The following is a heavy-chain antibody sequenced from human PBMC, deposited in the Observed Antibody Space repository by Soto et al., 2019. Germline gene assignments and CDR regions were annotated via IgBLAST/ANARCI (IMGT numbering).Heavy chain of an antibody. CDR2: INPSGGST. D-gene: IGHD5-18*01. CDR1: GYTFTSYY. CDR3: ARGEFIEYSYGPGSGY. J-gene: IGHJ4*02. Sequence: XSVKVSCKASGYTFTSYYMHWVRQAPVQGLEWMGIINPSGGSTSYAQKFQGRVTMTRDTSTSTVYMELSSLRSEDTAVYYCARGEFIEYSYGPGSGYWGQGTLVTVS. V-gene: IGHV1-46*01.